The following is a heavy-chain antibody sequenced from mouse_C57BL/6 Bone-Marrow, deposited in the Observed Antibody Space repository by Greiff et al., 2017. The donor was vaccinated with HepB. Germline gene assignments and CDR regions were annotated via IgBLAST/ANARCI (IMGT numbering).Heavy chain of an antibody. CDR2: IRNKANGYTT. J-gene: IGHJ4*01. CDR3: ARYYYYGSSHYAMDY. Sequence: DVHLVESGGGLVQPGGSLSLSCAASGFTFTDYYMSWVRQPPGKALEWLGFIRNKANGYTTEYSASVKGRFTISRDNSQSILYLQMNALRAEDSATYYCARYYYYGSSHYAMDYWGQGTSVTVSS. CDR1: GFTFTDYY. V-gene: IGHV7-3*01. D-gene: IGHD1-1*01.